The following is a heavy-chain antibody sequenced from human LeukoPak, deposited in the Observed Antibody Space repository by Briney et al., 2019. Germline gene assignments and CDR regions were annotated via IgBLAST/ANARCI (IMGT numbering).Heavy chain of an antibody. D-gene: IGHD5-18*01. CDR3: AKDIRYRSGYSYGSFDY. V-gene: IGHV3-43*01. CDR2: ISWDGDNT. CDR1: GFTFDDYT. Sequence: PGGSLRLSCAASGFTFDDYTMHWVRQGLGQGLEWVSLISWDGDNTYYADSVKGRFTISRDNRANSLYLQMNSLRSEDTALYYCAKDIRYRSGYSYGSFDYWGQGTLVTVSS. J-gene: IGHJ4*02.